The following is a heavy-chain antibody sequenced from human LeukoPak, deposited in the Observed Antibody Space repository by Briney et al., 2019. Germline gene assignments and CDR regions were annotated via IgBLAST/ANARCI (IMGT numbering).Heavy chain of an antibody. V-gene: IGHV4-38-2*02. CDR3: ARAHYDILTGYYTPLFDY. J-gene: IGHJ4*02. CDR1: SYSISSGYY. D-gene: IGHD3-9*01. CDR2: IYHSGST. Sequence: PSETLSLTCTVSSYSISSGYYWGWIRQPPGKGLEWIGSIYHSGSTNYNPSLKSRVTISVDKSKNQFSLKLSSVTAADTAVYYCARAHYDILTGYYTPLFDYWGQGTLVTVSS.